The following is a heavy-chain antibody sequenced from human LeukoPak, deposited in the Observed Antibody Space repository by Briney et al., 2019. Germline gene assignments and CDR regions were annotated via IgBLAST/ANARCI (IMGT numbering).Heavy chain of an antibody. CDR3: ARERCTSTTCSRGMDV. V-gene: IGHV3-74*01. CDR1: GFTFSGQSTYW. CDR2: INSDGTDT. J-gene: IGHJ6*02. D-gene: IGHD2-2*01. Sequence: GSLRLSCVASGFTFSGQSTYWMNWVRQAPGKGVVWVSRINSDGTDTTYADSVKGRFTISRDNAKNTLYLQMNSLTAEDTAMYFCARERCTSTTCSRGMDVWGQGSTVTVSS.